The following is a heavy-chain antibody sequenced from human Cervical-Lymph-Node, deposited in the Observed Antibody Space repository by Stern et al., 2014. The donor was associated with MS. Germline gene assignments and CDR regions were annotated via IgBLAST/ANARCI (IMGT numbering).Heavy chain of an antibody. CDR2: INPSDGST. CDR1: GYTFSRYY. D-gene: IGHD4-17*01. CDR3: ARDAHGDSFDY. J-gene: IGHJ4*02. Sequence: QDQLVQSGAEVKKPGASVKVSCEASGYTFSRYYMHWVRQAPGQGLEWMGMINPSDGSTNYAQKVQGRVSMTRETSTTTVYMELNSLRSDDTAVFYCARDAHGDSFDYWGQGTLVTVSS. V-gene: IGHV1-46*01.